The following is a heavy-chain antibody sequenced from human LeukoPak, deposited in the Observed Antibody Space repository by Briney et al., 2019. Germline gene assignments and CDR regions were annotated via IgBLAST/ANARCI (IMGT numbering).Heavy chain of an antibody. D-gene: IGHD4-23*01. Sequence: PGESLRLSCAASGVTFSGYDLHWVRQSTRKGLEWVSAIGPAGDTYYSGSVKGRFTISREDAQNSFDLQMNSLRAEDTAVYYCAKDPQWDGGTTTRTDYWGQGTLVTVSS. CDR2: IGPAGDT. V-gene: IGHV3-13*01. CDR1: GVTFSGYD. CDR3: AKDPQWDGGTTTRTDY. J-gene: IGHJ4*02.